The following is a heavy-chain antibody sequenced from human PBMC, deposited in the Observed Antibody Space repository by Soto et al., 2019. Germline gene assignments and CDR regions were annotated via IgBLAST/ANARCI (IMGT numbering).Heavy chain of an antibody. CDR3: ARYGSTSWYSYDHHGMDV. V-gene: IGHV3-7*05. CDR2: INQDGSEE. D-gene: IGHD5-18*01. Sequence: EVQLVESGGGLVQPGGSLRLSCGASGFTFRTYWLSWVRQVPGKGLEWVANINQDGSEENYVDSVKGRFTIPRDNAKNSLYIQMCSLIAEHTALYYCARYGSTSWYSYDHHGMDVWGQGTMVTVSS. CDR1: GFTFRTYW. J-gene: IGHJ6*02.